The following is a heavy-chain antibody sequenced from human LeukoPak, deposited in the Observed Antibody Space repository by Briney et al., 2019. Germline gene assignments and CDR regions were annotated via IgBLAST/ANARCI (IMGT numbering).Heavy chain of an antibody. Sequence: SETLSLTCTVSGGSISSGSYYWSWIRQPAGKGLEWIGRIYTSGSTNYNPSLKSRVTISVDTSKNQFSLKLSSVTAADTAVYFCARGILRDYYDSSGFYHRGGVGYWGQGTLVTVSS. CDR1: GGSISSGSYY. CDR3: ARGILRDYYDSSGFYHRGGVGY. D-gene: IGHD3-22*01. J-gene: IGHJ4*02. CDR2: IYTSGST. V-gene: IGHV4-61*02.